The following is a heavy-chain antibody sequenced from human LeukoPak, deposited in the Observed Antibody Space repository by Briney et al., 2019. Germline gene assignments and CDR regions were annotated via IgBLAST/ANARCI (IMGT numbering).Heavy chain of an antibody. D-gene: IGHD3-9*01. CDR1: GFTFSSYG. CDR3: AKDKRVYFDWLLSHFDY. Sequence: PGGSLRLSCAASGFTFSSYGMHWVRQAPGKGLEWVAVISYDGSNKYYADSVKGRFTISRDNSKNTLYLQMNSLRAEDTAVYYCAKDKRVYFDWLLSHFDYWGQGTLVTVSS. CDR2: ISYDGSNK. V-gene: IGHV3-30*18. J-gene: IGHJ4*02.